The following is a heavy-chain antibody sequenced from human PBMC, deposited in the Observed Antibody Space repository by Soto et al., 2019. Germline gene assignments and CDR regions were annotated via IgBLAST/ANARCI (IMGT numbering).Heavy chain of an antibody. J-gene: IGHJ6*02. Sequence: QVQLLQSGAEVKEPGSSVKVSCTSSGGTFKTYTISWVRQAPGQGLEWMGGIIPMSRPADYAQKFQGRATMSADTSTNTVYMHLSSLTSEDTAVYYFARDCGNISCVDMDVWGQGTTVTV. CDR1: GGTFKTYT. CDR3: ARDCGNISCVDMDV. D-gene: IGHD2-2*01. CDR2: IIPMSRPA. V-gene: IGHV1-69*06.